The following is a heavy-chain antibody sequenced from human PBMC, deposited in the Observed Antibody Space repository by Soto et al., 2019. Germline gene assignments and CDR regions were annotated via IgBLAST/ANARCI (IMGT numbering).Heavy chain of an antibody. CDR3: ARGWGYDSTDYYYAY. V-gene: IGHV1-69*01. J-gene: IGHJ4*02. Sequence: QVQLVQSGAEVRKPGSSGRVSCKASGGSFNRHTISWVRQAPGQGLEWMGGIITIFGTAKHAQKFQGRVTIIADESTSTVYMELSSLRSDDTAIYYCARGWGYDSTDYYYAYWGQGTLVIVSS. CDR1: GGSFNRHT. D-gene: IGHD3-22*01. CDR2: IITIFGTA.